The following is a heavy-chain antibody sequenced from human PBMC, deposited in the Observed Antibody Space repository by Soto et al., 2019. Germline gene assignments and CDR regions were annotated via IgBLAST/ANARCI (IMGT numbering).Heavy chain of an antibody. Sequence: HPGGSPRLSCAACGFTLCGYPMHWVRRAPGKGLEWVAAVSNDGNSKYYADSVKGRFTISRDNSKNTLYLQMNSLRAEDTAVYYCAKETKTYYYDSSGYYPVDYWGQGTLVTVSS. CDR2: VSNDGNSK. J-gene: IGHJ4*02. V-gene: IGHV3-30-3*01. D-gene: IGHD3-22*01. CDR1: GFTLCGYP. CDR3: AKETKTYYYDSSGYYPVDY.